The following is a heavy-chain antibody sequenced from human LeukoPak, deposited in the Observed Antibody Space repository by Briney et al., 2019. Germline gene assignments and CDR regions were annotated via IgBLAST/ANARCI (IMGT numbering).Heavy chain of an antibody. CDR3: ARPRDGYNSDAFDI. D-gene: IGHD5-24*01. V-gene: IGHV5-51*01. Sequence: GEPLKISCKGSGYNCSSYWIGWVRQMSGKGLEWMGIIYPGDSDIRYSPSFQGQVTISADKSISTAYLQWSSLKASDTAMYYCARPRDGYNSDAFDIWGQGTMVTVSS. CDR2: IYPGDSDI. CDR1: GYNCSSYW. J-gene: IGHJ3*02.